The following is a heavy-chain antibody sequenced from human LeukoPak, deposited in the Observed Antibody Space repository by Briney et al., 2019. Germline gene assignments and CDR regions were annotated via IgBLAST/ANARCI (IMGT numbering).Heavy chain of an antibody. CDR3: ARAQFDFSTGYAYGPFDF. D-gene: IGHD3/OR15-3a*01. J-gene: IGHJ4*02. CDR2: ISSSGSTI. CDR1: GFTFSSYW. V-gene: IGHV3-48*04. Sequence: GGSLRLSCAASGFTFSSYWMSWVRQAPGKGLEWVSYISSSGSTIYYADSVKGRFTISRDNAKNSVFLQMNSLRAEDTAIYYCARAQFDFSTGYAYGPFDFWGQGNLVTVSS.